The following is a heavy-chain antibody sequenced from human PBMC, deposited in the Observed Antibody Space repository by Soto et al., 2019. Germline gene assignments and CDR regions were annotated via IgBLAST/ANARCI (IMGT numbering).Heavy chain of an antibody. J-gene: IGHJ6*02. CDR2: IMPVFPTP. V-gene: IGHV1-69*12. D-gene: IGHD5-12*01. Sequence: QVQLEQSGAEVQKPGSSVQVSCKASGRTFSSSAFSWVRQAPGQGLEWMGGIMPVFPTPDYAQKFQDRVTITADASTSTTNMELSGLRSEDTAIYYCARDKDRLQLGGNYYYILDVWGQGTTVIVSS. CDR1: GRTFSSSA. CDR3: ARDKDRLQLGGNYYYILDV.